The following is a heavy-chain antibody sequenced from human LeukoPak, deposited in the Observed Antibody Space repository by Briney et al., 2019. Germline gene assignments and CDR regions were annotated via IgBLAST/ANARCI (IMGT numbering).Heavy chain of an antibody. CDR1: GGTFSSYA. CDR3: ARDPPNYYDSSGYYSTLDY. CDR2: IIPILGIA. V-gene: IGHV1-69*04. Sequence: ASVNVSCKASGGTFSSYAVSWVRQAPGQGREWMGRIIPILGIANYAQKFQGRVTITADKSTSTAYMELSSLRSEDKAVYYCARDPPNYYDSSGYYSTLDYWGQGTLVTVSS. D-gene: IGHD3-22*01. J-gene: IGHJ4*02.